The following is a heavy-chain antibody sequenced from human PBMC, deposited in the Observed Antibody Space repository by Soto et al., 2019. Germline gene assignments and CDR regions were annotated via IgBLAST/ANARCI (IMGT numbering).Heavy chain of an antibody. CDR3: VRGPSRGSSLFGPLDY. CDR1: GFIFSTFG. Sequence: GGSLRLSCSASGFIFSTFGMFWVRQAPGQGLEYVSAIFYSGSGSYYADPVRGRFTVSRDNSKDMFYLQMSSLRVEDTALYFCVRGPSRGSSLFGPLDYWGQGTQVTVSS. J-gene: IGHJ4*02. CDR2: IFYSGSGS. V-gene: IGHV3-64D*06. D-gene: IGHD3-3*01.